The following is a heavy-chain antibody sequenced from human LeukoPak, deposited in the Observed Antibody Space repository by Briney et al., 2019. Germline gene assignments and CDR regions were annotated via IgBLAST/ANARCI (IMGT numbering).Heavy chain of an antibody. D-gene: IGHD3-3*01. V-gene: IGHV3-23*01. CDR1: GFTFSTYA. CDR3: ARDLRHYDLYYYMDV. J-gene: IGHJ6*03. CDR2: ISGRGGCA. Sequence: PGGSLRLSCAASGFTFSTYAMSWVRQAPGKGVEGVLAISGRGGCAYCADSVKGGFTISRDNSKNTLYLQMNSLRAEDTAVYYCARDLRHYDLYYYMDVWGKGTTVTVSS.